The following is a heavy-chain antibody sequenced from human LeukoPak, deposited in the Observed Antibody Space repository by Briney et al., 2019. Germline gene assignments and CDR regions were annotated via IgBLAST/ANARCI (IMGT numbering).Heavy chain of an antibody. Sequence: GGSLRLSCAVSGFTFSSHWMSWVRQAPGKGLEWVANINQDGSQRYYVDSAKGRFTISRDNAKNSLCLQMDSLRVEDTAVYYCARDGFDAGIYFDYWGQGALVTVSS. J-gene: IGHJ4*02. D-gene: IGHD3-9*01. CDR2: INQDGSQR. CDR3: ARDGFDAGIYFDY. V-gene: IGHV3-7*01. CDR1: GFTFSSHW.